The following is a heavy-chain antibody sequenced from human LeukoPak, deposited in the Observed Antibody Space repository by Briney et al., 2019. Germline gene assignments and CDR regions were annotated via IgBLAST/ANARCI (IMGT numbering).Heavy chain of an antibody. J-gene: IGHJ4*02. CDR3: ARDRRSGSYYFDY. D-gene: IGHD1-26*01. V-gene: IGHV4-59*12. Sequence: SETLSLTCTVSGGSISSYYWSWIRQPPGKGLEWIGYIYYSGSTNYNPSLKSRVTISVDTSKNQLSLKLSSVTAADTAVYYCARDRRSGSYYFDYWGQGTLVTVSS. CDR1: GGSISSYY. CDR2: IYYSGST.